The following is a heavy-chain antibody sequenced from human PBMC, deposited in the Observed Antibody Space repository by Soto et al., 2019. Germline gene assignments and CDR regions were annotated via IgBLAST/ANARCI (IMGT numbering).Heavy chain of an antibody. CDR1: GFTFDDYA. CDR2: ISWNSGSI. J-gene: IGHJ4*02. V-gene: IGHV3-9*01. D-gene: IGHD3-3*01. CDR3: AKAGMSWSGYFSLYYFDY. Sequence: EVQLVESGGGLVQPGRSLRLSCAASGFTFDDYAMHWVRQAPGKGLEWVSGISWNSGSIGYADSVKGRFTISRDNAKNSLYLQMNSLRAEDTALYYCAKAGMSWSGYFSLYYFDYWGQGTLVTVSS.